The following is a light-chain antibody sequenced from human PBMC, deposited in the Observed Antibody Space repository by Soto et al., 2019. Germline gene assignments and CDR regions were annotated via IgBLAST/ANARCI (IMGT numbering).Light chain of an antibody. V-gene: IGKV3-15*01. J-gene: IGKJ1*01. CDR1: QTVNNN. CDR3: QQYDNWPWT. CDR2: GAS. Sequence: VMTQAPATLSVSPGEGATLYCRASQTVNNNVAWYQLKDGQVPRLLIYGASTRATDIPARFRGSGSGTDFTLTISSLQSEDFAVYYCQQYDNWPWTFGQGTKVDIK.